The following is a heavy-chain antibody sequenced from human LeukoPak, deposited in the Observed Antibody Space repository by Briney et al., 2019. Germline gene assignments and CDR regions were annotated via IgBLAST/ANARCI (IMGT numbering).Heavy chain of an antibody. J-gene: IGHJ4*02. V-gene: IGHV4-34*01. CDR1: GGSFSGYY. Sequence: SETLSLTCAVYGGSFSGYYWSWIRQPPGKGLEWIGEINHSGSTNYNPSLKSRVTISVDTSENQFSLKLSSVTAADTAVYYCARRTSSGYYYVNYWGQGTLVTVSS. D-gene: IGHD3-22*01. CDR2: INHSGST. CDR3: ARRTSSGYYYVNY.